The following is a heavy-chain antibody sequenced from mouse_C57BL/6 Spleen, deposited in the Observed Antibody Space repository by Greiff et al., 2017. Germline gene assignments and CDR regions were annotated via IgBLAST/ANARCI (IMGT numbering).Heavy chain of an antibody. Sequence: EVQLQQSGPELVKPGASVKISCKASGYTFTDYYMNWVKQSHGKSLEWIGDINPNNGGTSYNQKFKGKATLTVDKSSSTAYMELRSLTSEDSAVXYCARGNYDYGLDYWGQGTTLTVSS. CDR1: GYTFTDYY. J-gene: IGHJ2*01. CDR3: ARGNYDYGLDY. CDR2: INPNNGGT. V-gene: IGHV1-26*01. D-gene: IGHD2-4*01.